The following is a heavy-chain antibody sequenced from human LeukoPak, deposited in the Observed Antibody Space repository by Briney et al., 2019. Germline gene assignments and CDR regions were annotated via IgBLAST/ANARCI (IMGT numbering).Heavy chain of an antibody. Sequence: GGSLRLSCAASGFTFSTYSMNWVRQAPGKGLEWVSYISAGSSTTYYADSVKGRFTISRDNAKNSLYLQMNSLRDEDTAVYYCARVRGLFGAYAVLDALDMWGQGTMVTVSS. D-gene: IGHD4-17*01. CDR2: ISAGSSTT. V-gene: IGHV3-48*02. CDR3: ARVRGLFGAYAVLDALDM. CDR1: GFTFSTYS. J-gene: IGHJ3*02.